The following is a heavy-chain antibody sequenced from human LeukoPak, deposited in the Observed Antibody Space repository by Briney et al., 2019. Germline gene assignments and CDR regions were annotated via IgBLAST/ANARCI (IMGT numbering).Heavy chain of an antibody. V-gene: IGHV1-2*02. CDR2: INPNSGGT. CDR1: GYTFTGYY. D-gene: IGHD1/OR15-1a*01. CDR3: ARFKVNKGKSRHIDY. J-gene: IGHJ4*02. Sequence: ASVKFSCKASGYTFTGYYMHWVRQAPGQGLEWMGWINPNSGGTNYAQKFQGRVTMTRDTSISTAYMELSRLRSDDTAVYYCARFKVNKGKSRHIDYWGQGTLVTVSS.